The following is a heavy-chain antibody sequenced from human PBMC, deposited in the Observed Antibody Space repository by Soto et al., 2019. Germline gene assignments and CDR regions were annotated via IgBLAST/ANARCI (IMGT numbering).Heavy chain of an antibody. CDR1: GGSISGGGYS. Sequence: SETLSLTCAVSGGSISGGGYSWSWIRQPPGKGLEWIGYIYHSGSTYYNPSLKSRVTISVDRSKNQFSLKLSSVTAADTAVYYCARARVAAAGRNWFDPWGQGTLVTVSS. V-gene: IGHV4-30-2*01. J-gene: IGHJ5*02. CDR2: IYHSGST. D-gene: IGHD6-13*01. CDR3: ARARVAAAGRNWFDP.